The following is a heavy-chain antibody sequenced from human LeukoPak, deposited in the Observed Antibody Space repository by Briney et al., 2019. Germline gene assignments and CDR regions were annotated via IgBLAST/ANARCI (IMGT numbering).Heavy chain of an antibody. D-gene: IGHD5-18*01. J-gene: IGHJ4*02. CDR3: TRRGYSYGHDY. CDR1: GVTFSCSA. CDR2: IRSKANSYAT. V-gene: IGHV3-73*01. Sequence: GGALRLSCAASGVTFSCSAMHWVRQASGKGLEWVGRIRSKANSYATAYAASVKGRFTISRDDSKDTAYLQMNSLKTEDTAVYYCTRRGYSYGHDYWGQGTLVTVSS.